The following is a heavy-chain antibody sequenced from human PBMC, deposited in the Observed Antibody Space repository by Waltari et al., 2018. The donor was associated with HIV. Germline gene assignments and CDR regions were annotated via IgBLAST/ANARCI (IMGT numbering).Heavy chain of an antibody. CDR3: ARGPPRYYFDY. CDR1: GGFISSGGYY. J-gene: IGHJ4*02. V-gene: IGHV4-31*01. CDR2: IYDSGTT. Sequence: QVQLQESGPGLVRPSQSLSLTCTVSGGFISSGGYYWSWIRQQPGKGLEWIGYIYDSGTTYYNPSLKSLVTISVDTSKNQFALRLSSVTAADTAVYFCARGPPRYYFDYWGQGTLVTVSS.